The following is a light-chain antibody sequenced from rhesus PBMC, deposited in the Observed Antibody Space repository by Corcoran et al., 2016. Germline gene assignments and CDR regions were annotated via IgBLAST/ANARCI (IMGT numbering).Light chain of an antibody. CDR2: YAT. V-gene: IGKV1-25*01. CDR1: QGISSY. CDR3: QQYNSLRT. J-gene: IGKJ1*01. Sequence: DIQMTQSPSSVSASEGDRVTITYRASQGISSYLAWYQKKPGKAPKLLIYYATALQSGFPSRFSGSGSGTEFPLTLRSLQPVDFAHYYCQQYNSLRTFGQGTKVEIK.